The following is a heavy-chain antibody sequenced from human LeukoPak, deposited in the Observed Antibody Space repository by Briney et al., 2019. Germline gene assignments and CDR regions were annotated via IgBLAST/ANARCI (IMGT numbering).Heavy chain of an antibody. V-gene: IGHV1-18*01. CDR2: ISGYNGLT. CDR1: DYIFTSYG. CDR3: ARRGSMVRGDFYYMDV. J-gene: IGHJ6*03. Sequence: ASVKVSCKASDYIFTSYGISWVRQAPGQGLEWMAWISGYNGLTNYAQKFQGRVTLTIDTTSTTAYMELTSLRSDDTAVYYCARRGSMVRGDFYYMDVWGKGTTVTVSS. D-gene: IGHD3-10*01.